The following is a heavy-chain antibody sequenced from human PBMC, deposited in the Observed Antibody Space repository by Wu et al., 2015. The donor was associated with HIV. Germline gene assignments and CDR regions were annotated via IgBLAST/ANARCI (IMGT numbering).Heavy chain of an antibody. D-gene: IGHD2-21*02. CDR3: ARVADLCGGDCYSDH. J-gene: IGHJ4*02. CDR1: GYTFTSYN. V-gene: IGHV1-8*01. Sequence: QVQLVQSGAEVKRPGASVRVSCKASGYTFTSYNIYWVRQATGEGLEWMGWMNPNSGKTGYAQKFQGRVTMTRNTSISTAYMELNSLRSEDTAIYYCARVADLCGGDCYSDHWGQGTMIIASS. CDR2: MNPNSGKT.